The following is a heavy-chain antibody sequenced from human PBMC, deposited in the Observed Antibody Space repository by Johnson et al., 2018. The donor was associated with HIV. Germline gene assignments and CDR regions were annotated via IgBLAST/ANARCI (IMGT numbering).Heavy chain of an antibody. CDR3: TTVLTVDAFDI. V-gene: IGHV3-49*04. D-gene: IGHD4-11*01. CDR2: IRSKAYGGTT. CDR1: GFTFGDYA. J-gene: IGHJ3*02. Sequence: VQLVESGGGLVQPGRSLRLSCTGSGFTFGDYAMSWVRQAPGKGLEWVGFIRSKAYGGTTEYAASVKGRFTISRDDSKSIAYLQMNSLKTEDTAVYYCTTVLTVDAFDIWGQGTMVTVSS.